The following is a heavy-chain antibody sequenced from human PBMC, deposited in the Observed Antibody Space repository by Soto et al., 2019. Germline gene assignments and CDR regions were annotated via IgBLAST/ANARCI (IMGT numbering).Heavy chain of an antibody. J-gene: IGHJ6*03. D-gene: IGHD6-19*01. CDR2: INAGNGNT. CDR1: GYTFTSYA. CDR3: ASGVVAGTYHYYEDV. Sequence: GASVKVSCKASGYTFTSYAMHWVRQAPGQRHEWMGWINAGNGNTKYSQKFQGRVTITRDTSASTAYMELSSLRSEDTAVHYCASGVVAGTYHYYEDVWGKGTTVTVSS. V-gene: IGHV1-3*01.